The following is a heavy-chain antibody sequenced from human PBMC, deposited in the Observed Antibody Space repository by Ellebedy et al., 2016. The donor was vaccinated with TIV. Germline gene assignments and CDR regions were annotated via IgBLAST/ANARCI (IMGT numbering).Heavy chain of an antibody. Sequence: PGGSLRLSCAASGFTFSNYAMSWVRQTPGKGLEWVSVIYSGCSTYYADSVKGRFTISRDNSKNTLYLQMNSLRAEDTAVYYCTKGLRVGVSAAGDWGQGALVTVSS. D-gene: IGHD1-26*01. J-gene: IGHJ4*02. CDR2: IYSGCST. CDR1: GFTFSNYA. CDR3: TKGLRVGVSAAGD. V-gene: IGHV3-23*03.